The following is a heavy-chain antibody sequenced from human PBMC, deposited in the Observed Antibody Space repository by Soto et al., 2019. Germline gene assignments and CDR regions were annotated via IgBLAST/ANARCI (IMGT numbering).Heavy chain of an antibody. J-gene: IGHJ4*02. D-gene: IGHD2-15*01. V-gene: IGHV3-74*01. CDR2: INSDGSST. Sequence: VQLVESGGGLVQPGGSLRLSCAASGFTFSSYWMHWVRQAPGKGLVCVSRINSDGSSTSYADSVKGRFTISRDNAKNTLYLQMNSLRAEDTAVYYCVRTSLVVAAATREDYWGQGTLVTVSS. CDR3: VRTSLVVAAATREDY. CDR1: GFTFSSYW.